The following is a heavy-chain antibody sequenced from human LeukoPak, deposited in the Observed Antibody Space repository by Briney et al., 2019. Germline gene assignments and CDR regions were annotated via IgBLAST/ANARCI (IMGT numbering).Heavy chain of an antibody. CDR2: IYYSGST. V-gene: IGHV4-39*01. CDR3: ARRPANLYSSSWYIYYYYGMDV. CDR1: GGSISSGGYY. Sequence: PSETLSLTCTVSGGSISSGGYYWSWIRQPPGKGLEWIGSIYYSGSTYYNPSLKSRVTISVDTSKNQFSLKLSSVTAADTAVYYCARRPANLYSSSWYIYYYYGMDVWGQGTTVTVSS. D-gene: IGHD6-13*01. J-gene: IGHJ6*02.